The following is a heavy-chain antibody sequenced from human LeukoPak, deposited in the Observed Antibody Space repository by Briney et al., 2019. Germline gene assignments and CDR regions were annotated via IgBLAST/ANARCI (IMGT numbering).Heavy chain of an antibody. CDR3: ATPSYYDFWSAPFAFDI. CDR2: FDPEDGET. D-gene: IGHD3-3*01. CDR1: GYTLTELS. Sequence: VASVKVSCKVSGYTLTELSMHWVRQAPGKGLEWMGGFDPEDGETIYAQKFQGRVTMTEDTSTDTAYMELSSLRSEDTAVYYCATPSYYDFWSAPFAFDIWGQGTMVTVSS. V-gene: IGHV1-24*01. J-gene: IGHJ3*02.